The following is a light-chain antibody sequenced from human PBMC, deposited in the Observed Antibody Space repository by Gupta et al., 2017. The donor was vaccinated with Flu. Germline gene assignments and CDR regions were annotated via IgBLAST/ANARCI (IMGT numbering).Light chain of an antibody. V-gene: IGKV2-30*01. CDR3: MQGAHWPWT. J-gene: IGKJ1*01. CDR2: LVS. Sequence: VTLGQPASISCRSSQGLVYSDGNTYLHWFQQRPGQTPRRLIHLVSYRDSGVPDRFSGSGSGTDFTLKISRVEAEDVGIYFCMQGAHWPWTFGQGTKVEVK. CDR1: QGLVYSDGNTY.